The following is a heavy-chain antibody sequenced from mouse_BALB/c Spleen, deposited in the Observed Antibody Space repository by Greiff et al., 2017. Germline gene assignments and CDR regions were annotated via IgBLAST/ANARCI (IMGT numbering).Heavy chain of an antibody. CDR3: ARPLTGNAMDY. CDR1: GFDFSRYW. CDR2: INPDSSTI. V-gene: IGHV4-1*02. Sequence: EVKLMESGGGLVQPGGSLKLSCAASGFDFSRYWMSWVRQAPGKGLEWIGEINPDSSTINYTPSLKEKFIISRDNAKNTLYLQMNKVRSEDTALYYCARPLTGNAMDYWGQGTSVTVSS. J-gene: IGHJ4*01. D-gene: IGHD4-1*01.